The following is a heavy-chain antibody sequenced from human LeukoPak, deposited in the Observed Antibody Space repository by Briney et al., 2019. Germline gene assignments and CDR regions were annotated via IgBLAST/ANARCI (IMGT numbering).Heavy chain of an antibody. CDR2: TSVYNGNT. D-gene: IGHD2-21*01. CDR3: ARDASGCGSDCYLDY. CDR1: GYTFISYG. V-gene: IGHV1-18*01. J-gene: IGHJ4*02. Sequence: ASVKVSCKSTGYTFISYGISWVRQAPGQGPEWMGWTSVYNGNTHYAQKFQGRVSMTTDTSTSTAYLELRSLKSEDTAIYYCARDASGCGSDCYLDYWGQGTPVIVSS.